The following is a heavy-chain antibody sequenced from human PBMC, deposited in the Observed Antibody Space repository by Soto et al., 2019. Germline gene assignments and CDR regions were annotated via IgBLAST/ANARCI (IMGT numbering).Heavy chain of an antibody. D-gene: IGHD1-1*01. V-gene: IGHV3-30*18. CDR3: ANDRDGYNVPFDS. CDR1: GFTFSSHG. CDR2: ISYDGSNK. J-gene: IGHJ4*02. Sequence: GGSLRLSCAASGFTFSSHGMLWVRQAPGKGLEWVAVISYDGSNKYYADSVKGRFTISRDNSKNTLFLQMNSLRAEDTAVYFCANDRDGYNVPFDSWGQGALVT.